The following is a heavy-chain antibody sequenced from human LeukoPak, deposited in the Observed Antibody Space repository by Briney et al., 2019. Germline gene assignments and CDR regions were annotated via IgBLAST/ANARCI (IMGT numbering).Heavy chain of an antibody. CDR2: IYYIGTT. Sequence: SQTLSLTCIVSLGSISGAYYWSRIRPHPGKGLEYFGYIYYIGTTYYNPSLQSRVTISVDKAKNQCSLKLITVTAEDTDVYYCARVLGVGFGLCVELGGQGTLVTVSS. CDR3: ARVLGVGFGLCVEL. CDR1: LGSISGAYY. D-gene: IGHD1-1*01. V-gene: IGHV4-31*03. J-gene: IGHJ4*02.